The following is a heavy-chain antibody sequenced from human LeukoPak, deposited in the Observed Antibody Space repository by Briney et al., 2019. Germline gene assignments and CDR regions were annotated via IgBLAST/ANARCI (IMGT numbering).Heavy chain of an antibody. CDR3: ARFEGSSGLFDY. CDR1: GGSISSSSYS. Sequence: PSETLSLTCTVSGGSISSSSYSWGWIRQPPGKGLEWIGSIYYSGSTYYNPSLKSRVTISVDTSKNQFSLKLSSVTAADTAVYYCARFEGSSGLFDYWGQGTLVTVSS. V-gene: IGHV4-39*01. CDR2: IYYSGST. J-gene: IGHJ4*02. D-gene: IGHD3-22*01.